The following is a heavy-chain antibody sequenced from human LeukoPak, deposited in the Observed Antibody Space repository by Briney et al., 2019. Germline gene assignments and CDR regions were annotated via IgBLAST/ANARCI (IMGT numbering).Heavy chain of an antibody. V-gene: IGHV2-70*04. CDR3: ARTTSSGWYFDY. D-gene: IGHD6-19*01. CDR2: IDWDDDK. J-gene: IGHJ4*02. Sequence: SGPALVIPTQTLTLTCTFSGFSLTTSGMRVNWIRQPPGKALEWLARIDWDDDKYYRTSLKTRLTISKDTSKNQVVLTMTNMDPVDTATYYCARTTSSGWYFDYWGQGTLVTVSS. CDR1: GFSLTTSGMR.